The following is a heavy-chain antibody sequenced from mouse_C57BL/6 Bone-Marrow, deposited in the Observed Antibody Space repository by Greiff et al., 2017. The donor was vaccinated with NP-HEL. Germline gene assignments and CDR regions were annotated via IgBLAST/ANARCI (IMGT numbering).Heavy chain of an antibody. D-gene: IGHD1-1*01. CDR2: LWGDGST. J-gene: IGHJ4*01. V-gene: IGHV2-3*01. Sequence: QVQLKESGPGLVAPSQSLSITCTVSGFSLTSSGVSWVRQPPGKGLEWLGVLWGDGSTNYHSALISRLSISKDNSKSQVFLKLNSLQTDDTATYYCAKPNGGLLRYYAMDYWGQGTSVTVSS. CDR3: AKPNGGLLRYYAMDY. CDR1: GFSLTSSG.